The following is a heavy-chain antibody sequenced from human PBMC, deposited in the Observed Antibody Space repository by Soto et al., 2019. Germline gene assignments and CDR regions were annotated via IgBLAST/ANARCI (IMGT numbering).Heavy chain of an antibody. CDR1: GFTFSSYG. D-gene: IGHD5-12*01. V-gene: IGHV3-33*01. J-gene: IGHJ5*02. CDR3: ARDGGCRDGYTVGCNWGAP. Sequence: QVQLVESGGGVFQPGRSLRLSCAASGFTFSSYGMHWVRQAPGKGLEWVAVIWYDGSNKYYADTVKGRFTISRDNSKNPLYLQMNSRRAEDTAVYYCARDGGCRDGYTVGCNWGAPWGQGTLVTVSS. CDR2: IWYDGSNK.